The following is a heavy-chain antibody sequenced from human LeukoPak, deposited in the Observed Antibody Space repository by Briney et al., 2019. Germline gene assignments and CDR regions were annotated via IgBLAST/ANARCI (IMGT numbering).Heavy chain of an antibody. V-gene: IGHV4-59*06. D-gene: IGHD5-18*01. Sequence: SETLSLTCTVSGGSISNYYWSWIRQPPGKGLEWIGYIYYSGSTYYNPSLKSRLTISVDTSKNQFSLKLSSVTAADTAVYYCARLQGGYSYGYYAFDIWGQGTMVTVSS. CDR2: IYYSGST. CDR3: ARLQGGYSYGYYAFDI. CDR1: GGSISNYY. J-gene: IGHJ3*02.